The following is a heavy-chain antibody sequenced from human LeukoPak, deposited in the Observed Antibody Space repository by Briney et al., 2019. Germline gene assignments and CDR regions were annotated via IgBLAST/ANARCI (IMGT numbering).Heavy chain of an antibody. CDR2: FDPEDGET. CDR1: GYTLTELS. D-gene: IGHD6-13*01. CDR3: ATDQNVDRSSWYY. V-gene: IGHV1-24*01. Sequence: GASVKVSCTVSGYTLTELSMHWVRQAPGKGLEWMGGFDPEDGETIYAQKFQGRVTMTEDTSTDTAYMELSSLRSEDTAVYYCATDQNVDRSSWYYWGQGTLVTVSS. J-gene: IGHJ4*02.